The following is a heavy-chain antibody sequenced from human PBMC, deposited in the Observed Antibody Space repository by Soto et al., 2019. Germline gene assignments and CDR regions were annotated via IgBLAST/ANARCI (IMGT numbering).Heavy chain of an antibody. J-gene: IGHJ6*02. CDR2: ISSSGSTI. CDR1: GFTFSSYE. V-gene: IGHV3-48*03. Sequence: HPGGSLRLSCAASGFTFSSYEMNWVRQAPGKGLEWVSYISSSGSTIYYADSVKGRFTISRDNAKNSLYLQMNSLRAEDTAVYYCARVPGRWPAPRPYYGMDVWGQGTTVTVSS. CDR3: ARVPGRWPAPRPYYGMDV.